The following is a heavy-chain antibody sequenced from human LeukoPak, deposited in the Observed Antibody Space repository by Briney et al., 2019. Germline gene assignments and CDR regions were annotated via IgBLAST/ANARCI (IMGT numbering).Heavy chain of an antibody. CDR2: MYDSGST. CDR1: GVSISSSSYS. Sequence: SETLSLTCTVSGVSISSSSYSWGWLRQPPGKGLEGIVSMYDSGSTYYHPSLKSRVTISVDTSKHQFSLKLSSVTAADTAVYYCARGSRSRYCSSTSCYTEYYFDYWGQGTLVTVSS. J-gene: IGHJ4*02. V-gene: IGHV4-39*07. CDR3: ARGSRSRYCSSTSCYTEYYFDY. D-gene: IGHD2-2*02.